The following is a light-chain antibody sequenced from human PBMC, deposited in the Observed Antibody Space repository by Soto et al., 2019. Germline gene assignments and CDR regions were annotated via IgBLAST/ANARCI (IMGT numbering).Light chain of an antibody. Sequence: AIQMTQSPSSLSASVGDRVTITCRASQGVRNELGWYQQKPGKAPMLLVYATSSLQSGVPSRFSGSGSGTDFTLTINSLQPEDFATYYCLQDYSYPRTFGQGTKIEIK. CDR1: QGVRNE. CDR2: ATS. J-gene: IGKJ1*01. CDR3: LQDYSYPRT. V-gene: IGKV1-6*01.